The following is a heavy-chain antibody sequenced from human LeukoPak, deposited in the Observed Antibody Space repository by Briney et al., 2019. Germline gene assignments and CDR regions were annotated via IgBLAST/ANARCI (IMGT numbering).Heavy chain of an antibody. CDR2: ISSSGGTM. CDR3: ARIPHPDYADAQ. J-gene: IGHJ4*02. D-gene: IGHD4-17*01. Sequence: GGSLRLSCAASGFTFSSYGMHWVRQAPGKGLEWVSYISSSGGTMDYADSVKGRFTVSRDNGKKLVHLQLNSLRAEDTAVYFCARIPHPDYADAQWGQGTLVIVSS. CDR1: GFTFSSYG. V-gene: IGHV3-48*04.